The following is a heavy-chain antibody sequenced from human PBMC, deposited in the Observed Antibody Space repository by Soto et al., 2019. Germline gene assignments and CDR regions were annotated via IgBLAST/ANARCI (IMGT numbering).Heavy chain of an antibody. D-gene: IGHD5-12*01. Sequence: QVQLQQWGAGLLKPSETLSLTCAVYGGSFSGYYWSWIRQPPGKGLVWIGEINHSGSTNYNPSLNSRVTISVDASKNQFSLMLSYVTAADSAVYYCARPGVRWLQLCYFDLWGRVTLVTVSS. V-gene: IGHV4-34*01. CDR1: GGSFSGYY. J-gene: IGHJ2*01. CDR2: INHSGST. CDR3: ARPGVRWLQLCYFDL.